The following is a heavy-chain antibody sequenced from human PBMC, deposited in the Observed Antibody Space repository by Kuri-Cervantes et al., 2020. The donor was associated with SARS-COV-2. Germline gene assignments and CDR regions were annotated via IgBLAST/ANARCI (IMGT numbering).Heavy chain of an antibody. V-gene: IGHV1-69*13. CDR2: IIPLFGTT. CDR1: GVNLSSYA. J-gene: IGHJ4*02. CDR3: AKDNWNYLRSSYFDF. Sequence: SVKVSCKASGVNLSSYAIAWVRQAPGQGLEWMGRIIPLFGTTNYAQKFQGRVTITADESTSTAYMELSSLRSDDTAVFYCAKDNWNYLRSSYFDFWGQGTLVTVSS. D-gene: IGHD1-7*01.